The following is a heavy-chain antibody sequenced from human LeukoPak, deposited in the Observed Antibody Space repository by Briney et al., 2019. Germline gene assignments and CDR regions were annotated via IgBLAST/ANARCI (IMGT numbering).Heavy chain of an antibody. V-gene: IGHV4-34*01. J-gene: IGHJ4*02. Sequence: SETLSLTCAVYGGSFSGYYWSWIRQPPGKGLEWIGEINHSGSTNYNPSLKSRVTIPVDTSKNQFSLKLSSVTAADTAVYYCARRCSSTSCYRSWLGERRYYFDYWGQGTLVTVSS. D-gene: IGHD2-2*01. CDR2: INHSGST. CDR1: GGSFSGYY. CDR3: ARRCSSTSCYRSWLGERRYYFDY.